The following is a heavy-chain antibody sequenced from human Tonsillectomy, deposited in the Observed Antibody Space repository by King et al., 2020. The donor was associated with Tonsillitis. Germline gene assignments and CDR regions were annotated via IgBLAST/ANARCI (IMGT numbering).Heavy chain of an antibody. Sequence: QLVQSGAEVKKPGASVKVSCKVSGYTLTELSMHWVRQAPGKGLEWMGGFDPEDGETIYAQKFQGRVTMTEDTSTDTAYMGLSSLRSEDTAVYYCATDQRRQGLFTPDYWGQGTLVTVSS. CDR2: FDPEDGET. V-gene: IGHV1-24*01. J-gene: IGHJ4*02. CDR3: ATDQRRQGLFTPDY. CDR1: GYTLTELS.